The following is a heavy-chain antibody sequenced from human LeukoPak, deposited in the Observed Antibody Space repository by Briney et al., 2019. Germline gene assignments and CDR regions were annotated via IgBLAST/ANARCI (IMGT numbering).Heavy chain of an antibody. CDR3: ARDRIAVAGTSTGWFDP. V-gene: IGHV1-69*05. D-gene: IGHD6-19*01. Sequence: SVKVSCKASGGTFSSYAISWVRQAPGQGLEWMGGIIPIFGTANYAQKFQGRVTITTDESTSTAYMELSSLRSEDTAVYYCARDRIAVAGTSTGWFDPWGQGTLVTVSS. J-gene: IGHJ5*02. CDR1: GGTFSSYA. CDR2: IIPIFGTA.